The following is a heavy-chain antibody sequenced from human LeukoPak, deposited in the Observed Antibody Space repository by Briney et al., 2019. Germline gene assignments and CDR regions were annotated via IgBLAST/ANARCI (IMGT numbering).Heavy chain of an antibody. D-gene: IGHD2-2*01. J-gene: IGHJ6*03. CDR3: ARGVCSSTSCQRGLYRYYYYYMDV. V-gene: IGHV4-4*07. CDR2: IYTSGST. Sequence: SETLSLTCTVSGGSISSYYWSWIRQPAGKGLEWIGRIYTSGSTNYNPSLQSRVTMSVDTSKNQFSLKLSSVTAADTAVYYCARGVCSSTSCQRGLYRYYYYYMDVWGKGTTVTVSS. CDR1: GGSISSYY.